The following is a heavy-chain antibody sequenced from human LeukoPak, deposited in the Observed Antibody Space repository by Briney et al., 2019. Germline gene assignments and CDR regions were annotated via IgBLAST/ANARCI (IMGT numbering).Heavy chain of an antibody. CDR1: GFTFSSYE. Sequence: GSLRLSCAASGFTFSSYEMNWVRQAPGKGLEWVSYISSSGSTIYYADSVKGRFTISRDNAKNSLYLQMNSLRAEDTAVYYCARAYIVGATPFDYWGQGTLVTVSS. J-gene: IGHJ4*02. CDR3: ARAYIVGATPFDY. D-gene: IGHD1-26*01. V-gene: IGHV3-48*03. CDR2: ISSSGSTI.